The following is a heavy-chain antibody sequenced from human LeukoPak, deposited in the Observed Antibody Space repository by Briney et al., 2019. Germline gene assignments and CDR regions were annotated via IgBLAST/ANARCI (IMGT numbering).Heavy chain of an antibody. CDR1: GVSINSYY. D-gene: IGHD4-17*01. J-gene: IGHJ4*02. Sequence: SETLSLTCTVSGVSINSYYWSWIRQSPAKGLEWIGEVNHSGYTNLNPPLKSRVTISVDMSKNQFSLKLSSVTAADTAIYYCARQLYGSDYWGQGTLVTVSS. CDR2: VNHSGYT. V-gene: IGHV4-34*01. CDR3: ARQLYGSDY.